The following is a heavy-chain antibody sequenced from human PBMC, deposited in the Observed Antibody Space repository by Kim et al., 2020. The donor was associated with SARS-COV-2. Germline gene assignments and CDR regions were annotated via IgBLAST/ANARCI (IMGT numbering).Heavy chain of an antibody. CDR1: GGSFSGYY. CDR3: ARGRYCSGGSCRNWYFDL. J-gene: IGHJ2*01. Sequence: SETLSLTCAVYGGSFSGYYWSWIRQPPGKGLEWIGEINHSGSTNYNPSLKSRVTISVDTSKNQFSLKLSSVTAADTAVYYCARGRYCSGGSCRNWYFDLWGRGTLVTVSS. CDR2: INHSGST. D-gene: IGHD2-15*01. V-gene: IGHV4-34*01.